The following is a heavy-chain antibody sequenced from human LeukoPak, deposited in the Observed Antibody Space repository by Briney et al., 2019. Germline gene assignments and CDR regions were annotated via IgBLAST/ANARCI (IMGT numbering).Heavy chain of an antibody. Sequence: SETLSLTCTVSGGSGTSYYCNWVRQPPGRGLEWIGYIYYSGGTNYNPSLESRVTISLDTAKNQFSLKLRSVTAEDTAVYYCATTGATSPSSASWFNIEYWGQGTLVPVSS. V-gene: IGHV4-59*08. D-gene: IGHD6-13*01. J-gene: IGHJ4*02. CDR2: IYYSGGT. CDR1: GGSGTSYY. CDR3: ATTGATSPSSASWFNIEY.